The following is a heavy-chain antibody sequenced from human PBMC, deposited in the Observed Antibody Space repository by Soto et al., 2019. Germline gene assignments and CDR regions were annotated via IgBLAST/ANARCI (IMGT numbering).Heavy chain of an antibody. V-gene: IGHV3-23*01. CDR1: GFTFSIYA. CDR3: ARRTVGWYFDL. Sequence: EVQLLESGGGLVQPGGSLRLSCAASGFTFSIYAMNWVRQAPGKGLEWVSVISGSGGSTYYADTVKGRFTSSRDNSKNTLYLQRNSLRAEDTAVYYCARRTVGWYFDLWGRGTLVTVSS. D-gene: IGHD4-17*01. CDR2: ISGSGGST. J-gene: IGHJ2*01.